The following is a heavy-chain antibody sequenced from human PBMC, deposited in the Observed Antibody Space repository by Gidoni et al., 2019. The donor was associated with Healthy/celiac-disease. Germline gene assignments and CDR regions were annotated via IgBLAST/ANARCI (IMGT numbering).Heavy chain of an antibody. CDR1: GFTFDAYA. Sequence: EVQLVESGGGLVPPGRCLRLSCAASGFTFDAYAMHWVRKAPGKGLEWVSGISWNSGSIGYADSVKGRFTISRDNAKNSLYLQMNSLRAEDTALYYCAKDMSSLAAAGTGKNAFDIWGQGTMVTVSS. J-gene: IGHJ3*02. CDR3: AKDMSSLAAAGTGKNAFDI. V-gene: IGHV3-9*01. CDR2: ISWNSGSI. D-gene: IGHD6-13*01.